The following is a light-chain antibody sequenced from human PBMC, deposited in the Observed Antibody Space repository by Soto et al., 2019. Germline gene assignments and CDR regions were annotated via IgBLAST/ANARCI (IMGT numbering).Light chain of an antibody. CDR1: SSDVGIYNL. J-gene: IGLJ2*01. V-gene: IGLV2-23*03. CDR2: EGT. CDR3: CSYAGSSTFVV. Sequence: QSVLTQPASVSGSPGQSITISCTGTSSDVGIYNLLSWYQHHPGKAPKLMIYEGTKRPSGVSNRFSGSNSGNTASLTISGLQAEDEADYYCCSYAGSSTFVVFGGGTKSPS.